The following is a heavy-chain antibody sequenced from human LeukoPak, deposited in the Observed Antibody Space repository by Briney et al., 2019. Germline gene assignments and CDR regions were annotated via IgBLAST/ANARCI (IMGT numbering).Heavy chain of an antibody. CDR2: ISWDGGST. CDR3: AKGPFGVGYYFDY. J-gene: IGHJ4*02. Sequence: GGSLRLSCAASGFTFDDYTMRWVRQAPGEGLEWVSLISWDGGSTYYADSVKGRFTIPRDNSKNSLYLQMNSLRTEDTALYYCAKGPFGVGYYFDYWGQGTLVTVSS. CDR1: GFTFDDYT. D-gene: IGHD3-3*01. V-gene: IGHV3-43*01.